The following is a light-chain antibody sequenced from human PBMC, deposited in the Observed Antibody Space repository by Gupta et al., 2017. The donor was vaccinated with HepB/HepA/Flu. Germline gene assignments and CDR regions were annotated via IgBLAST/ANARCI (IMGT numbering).Light chain of an antibody. V-gene: IGKV3-20*01. CDR1: QSVTSNY. CDR2: GAS. CDR3: QQKDSSFWT. Sequence: EIVLTQSPGTLSLSPGERATLSCRASQSVTSNYFAWYQQKPGQAPRLLIYGASSRANGIPDRFSGSGYGTEFTLTISRREPEDFAMYYCQQKDSSFWTFGQGTXVEIK. J-gene: IGKJ1*01.